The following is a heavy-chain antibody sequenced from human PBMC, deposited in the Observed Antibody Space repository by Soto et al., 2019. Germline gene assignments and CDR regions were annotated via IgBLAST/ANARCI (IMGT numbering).Heavy chain of an antibody. D-gene: IGHD5-18*01. V-gene: IGHV4-4*07. CDR3: ARDYDVNTAVDYWYFDL. Sequence: QVQLQESGPRLVTPSETLTLTCSLSGGSITNHYWGWLRQPPGKGLEFIGRIYPSGRAHYSPSLQSRVTMSVDTSKNQFSVKVNSVTAADTAIYYCARDYDVNTAVDYWYFDLWGRGTLVTVS. J-gene: IGHJ2*01. CDR1: GGSITNHY. CDR2: IYPSGRA.